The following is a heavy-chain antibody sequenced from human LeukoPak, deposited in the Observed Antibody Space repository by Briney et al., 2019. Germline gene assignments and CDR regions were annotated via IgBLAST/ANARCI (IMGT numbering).Heavy chain of an antibody. Sequence: SLXISCKGSGYRFTSYWIGWVRQMPGKGLEWVGIIYPGDSDTRYSPSFQGQVTISADKSISTAYLQWSSLKASDTAMYYCARQLAVSSINSDYWGQGTLVTVSS. CDR1: GYRFTSYW. CDR2: IYPGDSDT. J-gene: IGHJ4*02. V-gene: IGHV5-51*01. D-gene: IGHD2-8*02. CDR3: ARQLAVSSINSDY.